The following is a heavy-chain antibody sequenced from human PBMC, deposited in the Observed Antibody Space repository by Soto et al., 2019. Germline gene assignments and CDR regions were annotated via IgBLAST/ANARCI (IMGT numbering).Heavy chain of an antibody. V-gene: IGHV1-69*13. CDR1: GGTFSSYS. CDR3: ARGMDRAKTGY. J-gene: IGHJ4*02. Sequence: GASVKVSCKASGGTFSSYSISWVRQAPGQGLEWMGGIIPIFGTANYAQKFQGRVTITADESTSTAYMELSSLRSEDTAVYYCARGMDRAKTGYWGRGTLVTVSS. CDR2: IIPIFGTA. D-gene: IGHD5-18*01.